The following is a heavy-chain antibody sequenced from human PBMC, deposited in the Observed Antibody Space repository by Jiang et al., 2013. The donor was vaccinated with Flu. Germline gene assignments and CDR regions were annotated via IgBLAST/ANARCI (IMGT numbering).Heavy chain of an antibody. D-gene: IGHD3-22*01. V-gene: IGHV7-4-1*02. CDR1: GYPFINYA. J-gene: IGHJ4*02. CDR3: ARGERRSSGYFDH. CDR2: INTNTGSP. Sequence: SVKVSCRASGYPFINYAIHWVRQARGQGLEWMGWINTNTGSPAYARGFTGRFVFSLDTSVSTAYLQISGLKAEDSGLYYCARGERRSSGYFDHWGQGALVTVSS.